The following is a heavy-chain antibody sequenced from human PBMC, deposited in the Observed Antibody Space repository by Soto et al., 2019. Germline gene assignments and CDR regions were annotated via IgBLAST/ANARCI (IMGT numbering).Heavy chain of an antibody. V-gene: IGHV3-23*01. CDR1: GFTFSTYA. D-gene: IGHD1-1*01. J-gene: IGHJ4*02. CDR2: VSASGLNT. CDR3: AKDRPRRTSGSVFDY. Sequence: EVQLLESGGKLVQPGGSLTLSCAASGFTFSTYAMAWVRQAPGKGLEWVSGVSASGLNTDYADPVKGRFYISRDNSKNTVSLHMNSLRGEDTDLYSCAKDRPRRTSGSVFDYWGQGTPVTVSS.